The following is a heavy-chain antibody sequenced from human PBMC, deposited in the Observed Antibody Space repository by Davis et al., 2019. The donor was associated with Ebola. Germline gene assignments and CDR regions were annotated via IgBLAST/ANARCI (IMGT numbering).Heavy chain of an antibody. CDR2: ISGSGGST. V-gene: IGHV3-23*01. D-gene: IGHD1-26*01. CDR1: GFTFSSYA. J-gene: IGHJ3*02. CDR3: ARAGPRDSGSFHDAFDI. Sequence: LSLTCAASGFTFSSYAMSWVRPAPGKGLEWVSVISGSGGSTYYADSVKGRFTISRDNSKNTLYLQMNSLRAEDTAVYNCARAGPRDSGSFHDAFDIWGQGTMVAVSS.